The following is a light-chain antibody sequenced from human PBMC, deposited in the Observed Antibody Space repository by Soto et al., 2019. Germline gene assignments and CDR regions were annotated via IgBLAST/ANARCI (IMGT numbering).Light chain of an antibody. CDR1: QGIGNS. Sequence: DIQLTQSPSSLSASAGDRATISCRASQGIGNSLAWYQQKPGKAPKLLIYAASILQSGVPSRFSGSGSGTEFTLPISSLQPEDFATYYCQQFYDYPLTFGGGTEVEIK. V-gene: IGKV1-9*01. CDR3: QQFYDYPLT. J-gene: IGKJ4*01. CDR2: AAS.